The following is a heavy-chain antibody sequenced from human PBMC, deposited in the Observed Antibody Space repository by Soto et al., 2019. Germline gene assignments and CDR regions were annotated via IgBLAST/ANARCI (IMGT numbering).Heavy chain of an antibody. CDR1: GFTVSDNY. D-gene: IGHD3-16*01. V-gene: IGHV3-53*01. CDR3: ARSDRDYAYALNV. J-gene: IGHJ6*02. Sequence: EAQLVESGGGLIQPGGSVRLSCAASGFTVSDNYITWVRQAPGKGLEWVSLLYSGGRIYYADSVKGRFTISRDTSKTTLYLQMNSLRTEDTAVYYCARSDRDYAYALNVWGQGTTVTVSS. CDR2: LYSGGRI.